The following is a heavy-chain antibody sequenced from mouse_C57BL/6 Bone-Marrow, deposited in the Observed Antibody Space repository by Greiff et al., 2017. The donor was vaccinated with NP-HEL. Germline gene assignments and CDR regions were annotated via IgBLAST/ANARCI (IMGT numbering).Heavy chain of an antibody. D-gene: IGHD1-1*01. V-gene: IGHV14-2*01. CDR1: GFNIKDYY. CDR2: IDPEDGET. J-gene: IGHJ4*01. Sequence: EVQLVESGAELVKPGASVKLSCTASGFNIKDYYMHWVKQRTEQGLEWIGRIDPEDGETKYAPKFQGKATITADTSSNTAYLQLSSLTSEDTAVYYCAPLYDYGSSPYAMDYWGQGTSVTVSS. CDR3: APLYDYGSSPYAMDY.